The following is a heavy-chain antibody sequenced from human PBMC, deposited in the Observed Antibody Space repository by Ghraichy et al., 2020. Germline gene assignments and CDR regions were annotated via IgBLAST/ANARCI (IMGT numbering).Heavy chain of an antibody. CDR1: GFTFTSSA. CDR2: IVVGSGNT. V-gene: IGHV1-58*02. Sequence: SVKVSCKASGFTFTSSAMQWVRQARGQRLEWIGWIVVGSGNTNYAQKFQERVTITRDMSTSTAYMELSSLRSEDTAVYYCAAFPSVGDRPHWYFDLWGRGTLVTVSS. J-gene: IGHJ2*01. CDR3: AAFPSVGDRPHWYFDL. D-gene: IGHD1-26*01.